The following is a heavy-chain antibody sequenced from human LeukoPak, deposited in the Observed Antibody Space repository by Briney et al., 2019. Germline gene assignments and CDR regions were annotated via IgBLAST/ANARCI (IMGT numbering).Heavy chain of an antibody. D-gene: IGHD3-3*01. V-gene: IGHV4-4*07. CDR3: ARDTARFVERDAFDI. CDR1: GGSISSYY. CDR2: IYTSGST. Sequence: SETLSLTCTVSGGSISSYYWSWIRQPAGEGLEWIGRIYTSGSTNYNHSLKSRVTMSVDTSKNQFSLKLSSVTAADTAVYYCARDTARFVERDAFDIWGQGTMVTVSS. J-gene: IGHJ3*02.